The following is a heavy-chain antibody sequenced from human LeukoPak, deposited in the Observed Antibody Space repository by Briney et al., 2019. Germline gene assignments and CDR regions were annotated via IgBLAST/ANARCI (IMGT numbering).Heavy chain of an antibody. CDR3: ARDYYDYVWGSYRPGYWYFDL. Sequence: PGGSLRLSCAASGFTFSSYSMNWVRQAPGKGLEWVSSISSSSSYIYYADSVKGRFTISRGNAKNSLYLQMNSLRAEDTAVYYCARDYYDYVWGSYRPGYWYFDLWGRGTLVTVSS. CDR1: GFTFSSYS. J-gene: IGHJ2*01. D-gene: IGHD3-16*02. CDR2: ISSSSSYI. V-gene: IGHV3-21*01.